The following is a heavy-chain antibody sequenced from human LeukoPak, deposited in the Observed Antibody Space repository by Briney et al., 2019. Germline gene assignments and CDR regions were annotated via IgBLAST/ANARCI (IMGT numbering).Heavy chain of an antibody. D-gene: IGHD4-17*01. Sequence: GGSLRLSCAASGFTFSSYGMHWVRQAPGKGLEWVAVIWYDGSSKYYADSVKGRFTISRDNSKNTLYLQMNSLRAEDTAVYNCARDSTTVTTYFDYWGQGTLVTVSS. J-gene: IGHJ4*02. V-gene: IGHV3-33*01. CDR1: GFTFSSYG. CDR2: IWYDGSSK. CDR3: ARDSTTVTTYFDY.